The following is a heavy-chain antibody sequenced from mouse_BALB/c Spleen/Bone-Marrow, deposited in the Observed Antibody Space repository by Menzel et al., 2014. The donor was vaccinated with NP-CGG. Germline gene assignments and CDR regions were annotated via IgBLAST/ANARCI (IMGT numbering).Heavy chain of an antibody. CDR3: ARSGYGSSYDY. D-gene: IGHD1-1*01. J-gene: IGHJ2*01. CDR2: IYPGDGDT. Sequence: VQLQQSGAELVRPGSSVKISCKASGYVFSTYWMNWVKQRPGQGLEWIGQIYPGDGDTNYNGKFKGTATLTAYKSSSTAYMQLSSLTSDDSAVYFCARSGYGSSYDYWGQGTTLTVSS. V-gene: IGHV1-80*01. CDR1: GYVFSTYW.